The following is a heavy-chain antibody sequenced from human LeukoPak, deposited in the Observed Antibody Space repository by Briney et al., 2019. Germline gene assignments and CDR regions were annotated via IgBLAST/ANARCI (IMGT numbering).Heavy chain of an antibody. D-gene: IGHD3-22*01. V-gene: IGHV1-2*02. CDR3: ARAGAYYYDSSGYSHYGMDV. Sequence: ASVEVSCKASGYTFTGYYMHWVRQAPGQGLEWMGWINPNSGGTNYAQKFQGRVTMTRDTSISTAYMELSRLRSDDTAVYYCARAGAYYYDSSGYSHYGMDVWGQGTTVTVSS. CDR1: GYTFTGYY. CDR2: INPNSGGT. J-gene: IGHJ6*02.